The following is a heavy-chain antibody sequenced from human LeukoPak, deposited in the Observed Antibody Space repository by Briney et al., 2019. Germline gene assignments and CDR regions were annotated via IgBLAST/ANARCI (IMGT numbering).Heavy chain of an antibody. CDR1: GGSFSEYY. CDR2: RYYSGST. CDR3: ARVRGDFETD. D-gene: IGHD3-16*01. J-gene: IGHJ1*01. Sequence: PSETLSLTCAVYGGSFSEYYWTWIRQPPGKGLEWIGYRYYSGSTTYNPSLKSRVTISVDTSKSQFSLKLISVTAADTAIYYCARVRGDFETDWGQGTLVTVSS. V-gene: IGHV4-59*01.